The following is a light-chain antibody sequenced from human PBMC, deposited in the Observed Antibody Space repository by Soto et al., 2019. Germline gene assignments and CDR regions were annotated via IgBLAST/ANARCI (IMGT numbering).Light chain of an antibody. J-gene: IGLJ2*01. V-gene: IGLV2-14*01. Sequence: QSALTQPASVSGSPGQSITISCTGTSSDIGRYAYISWYQQHPGKAPKLMIYDVTNRPSGIANRFSGSKSGNTASLTISGLQAEDEADYYCSSFTGTSTPVVFGGGTKLTVL. CDR1: SSDIGRYAY. CDR2: DVT. CDR3: SSFTGTSTPVV.